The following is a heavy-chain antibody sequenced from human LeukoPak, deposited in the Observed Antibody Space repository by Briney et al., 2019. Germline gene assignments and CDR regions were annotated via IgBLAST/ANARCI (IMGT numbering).Heavy chain of an antibody. J-gene: IGHJ4*02. CDR1: GFTFTGFH. D-gene: IGHD4-23*01. V-gene: IGHV1-2*02. CDR2: INPNSGGT. Sequence: GASVKVSCKTSGFTFTGFHVHWVRQAPGQGLEWMGWINPNSGGTTYAQKFQGRVNMTRDTSISAVYMELSRLTSDDTAVYYCATPPGKVDYWGQGTLVTVSS. CDR3: ATPPGKVDY.